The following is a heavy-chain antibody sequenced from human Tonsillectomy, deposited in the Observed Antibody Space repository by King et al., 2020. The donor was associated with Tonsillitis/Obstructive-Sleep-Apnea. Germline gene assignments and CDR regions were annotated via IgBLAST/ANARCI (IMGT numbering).Heavy chain of an antibody. CDR1: GYTFTSYG. D-gene: IGHD2-2*01. CDR3: ARMRYCTSTSCSDYYYYYMDV. Sequence: QLVQSGVEVKKPGASVKVSCKASGYTFTSYGISWVRQAPGQGLEWMGWIRAYSGNTNYSQKLQGRVTMTTDTSTSTAYMELRSLRSDDTAVYYCARMRYCTSTSCSDYYYYYMDVWGKGTTVTVSS. CDR2: IRAYSGNT. J-gene: IGHJ6*03. V-gene: IGHV1-18*01.